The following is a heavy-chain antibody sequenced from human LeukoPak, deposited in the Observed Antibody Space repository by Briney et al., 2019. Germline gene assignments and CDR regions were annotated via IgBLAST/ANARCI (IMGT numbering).Heavy chain of an antibody. CDR2: INTDGSST. Sequence: GGSLRLSCPASGFSFSSYWMHWVRQAPGKGLVWVSRINTDGSSTTYADSVKGRFTISRDNAKNSLYLQMNSLRAEDMALYYCSKDISPGEIGSWDAFDIWGQGTMVTVSS. V-gene: IGHV3-74*03. J-gene: IGHJ3*02. CDR3: SKDISPGEIGSWDAFDI. CDR1: GFSFSSYW. D-gene: IGHD1-26*01.